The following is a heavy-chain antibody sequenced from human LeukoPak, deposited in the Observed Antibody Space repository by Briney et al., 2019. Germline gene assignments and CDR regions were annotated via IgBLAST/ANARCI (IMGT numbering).Heavy chain of an antibody. D-gene: IGHD4-23*01. J-gene: IGHJ4*02. CDR3: ARASSYLGNGFDY. CDR1: GFTFSSYC. V-gene: IGHV3-7*03. Sequence: GGSLRLSCAASGFTFSSYCMSWVRQAPGKGLEWVANIKQDGSEKDYVDSVKGRFTISRDNAKNSLYLQMNSLRAEDTAVYYCARASSYLGNGFDYWGQGTLVTVSS. CDR2: IKQDGSEK.